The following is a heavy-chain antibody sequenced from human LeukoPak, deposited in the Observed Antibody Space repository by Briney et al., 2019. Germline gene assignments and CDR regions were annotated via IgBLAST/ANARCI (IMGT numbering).Heavy chain of an antibody. D-gene: IGHD3-3*01. Sequence: SQTLSLTCTVSGGSISSGSYYWSWIRQPAGKGLEWIGRIYTSGSTNYNPSLKSRVTISVDTSKNQFSLKLSSVTAADTAVYYCARSADFWSGYHDYYYYYMDVWGKGTTVTVSS. V-gene: IGHV4-61*02. J-gene: IGHJ6*03. CDR1: GGSISSGSYY. CDR2: IYTSGST. CDR3: ARSADFWSGYHDYYYYYMDV.